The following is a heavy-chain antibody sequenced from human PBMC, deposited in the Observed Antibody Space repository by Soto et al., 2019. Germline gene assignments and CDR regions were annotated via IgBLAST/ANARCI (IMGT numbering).Heavy chain of an antibody. Sequence: QVQLVESGGGLVKPGGSLRLSCAASGFTFSDYYMSWIRQAPGKGLEWVSYISSSGSTIYYADSVKGRFTNSRDNAKNSLCLQSTSLRAQHSAVYYCARGYDFWRGYYTQKLSPYMDVWGKGTTVTVAS. J-gene: IGHJ6*03. CDR3: ARGYDFWRGYYTQKLSPYMDV. CDR1: GFTFSDYY. D-gene: IGHD3-3*01. V-gene: IGHV3-11*01. CDR2: ISSSGSTI.